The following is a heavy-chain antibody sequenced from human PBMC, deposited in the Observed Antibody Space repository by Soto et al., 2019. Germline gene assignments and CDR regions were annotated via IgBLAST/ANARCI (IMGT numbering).Heavy chain of an antibody. CDR2: IIPIFGTA. V-gene: IGHV1-69*13. Sequence: SVKVSCKAPGGTFSSYAISWVRQAPGQGLEWMGGIIPIFGTANYAQKFQGRVTITADESTSTAYMELSSLRSEDTAVYYCARSKAARLLYYYYYGMDVWGQGTTVTVSS. D-gene: IGHD6-6*01. J-gene: IGHJ6*02. CDR1: GGTFSSYA. CDR3: ARSKAARLLYYYYYGMDV.